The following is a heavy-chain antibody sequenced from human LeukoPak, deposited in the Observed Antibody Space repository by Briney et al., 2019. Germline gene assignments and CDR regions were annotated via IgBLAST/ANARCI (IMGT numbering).Heavy chain of an antibody. V-gene: IGHV3-30*02. Sequence: PGGSLRLSCAASGFTFSSYSMDWVRQAPGQGLEWVTFIRYDSSKKYYADSVKGRFAISRDNSKNTVYLQMNSLGAEDTAVYYCAKERGWELLLPNYFDYWGQGILVTVSS. CDR1: GFTFSSYS. D-gene: IGHD1-26*01. CDR2: IRYDSSKK. J-gene: IGHJ4*02. CDR3: AKERGWELLLPNYFDY.